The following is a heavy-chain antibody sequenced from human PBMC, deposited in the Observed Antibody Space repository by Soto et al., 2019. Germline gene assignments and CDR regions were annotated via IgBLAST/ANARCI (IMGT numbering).Heavy chain of an antibody. J-gene: IGHJ4*02. Sequence: GGSLRLSCAASGFTFTTYAMSWVRQAPGKGLEWVSGVTDSGGKTYYADSVKGRFTTSRDNSKNTLYLQMNSLRAEDTAVYYCAKGFIVAATTPEFDYWGQGTLVTVSS. CDR3: AKGFIVAATTPEFDY. V-gene: IGHV3-23*01. D-gene: IGHD1-26*01. CDR1: GFTFTTYA. CDR2: VTDSGGKT.